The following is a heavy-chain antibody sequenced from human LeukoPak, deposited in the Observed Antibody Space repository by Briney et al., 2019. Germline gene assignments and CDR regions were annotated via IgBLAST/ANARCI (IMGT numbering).Heavy chain of an antibody. V-gene: IGHV3-21*01. J-gene: IGHJ4*02. D-gene: IGHD5-12*01. CDR3: VRRGPNNSGLDY. CDR1: GFTFSSYT. CDR2: ITSTSTYI. Sequence: GGSLRLSCAASGFTFSSYTFNWVRQAPGKGLGWVASITSTSTYIYYADSVQGRFAVSRDNAKNSLYLQMNSRRAEDTAVFDCVRRGPNNSGLDYWGQGTLVTVSS.